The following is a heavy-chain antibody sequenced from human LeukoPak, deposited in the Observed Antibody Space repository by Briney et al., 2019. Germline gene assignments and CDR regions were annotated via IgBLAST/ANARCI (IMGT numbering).Heavy chain of an antibody. CDR3: ARGTTLIYDSSGYYFERPGMDV. D-gene: IGHD3-22*01. CDR1: GFTFSSYA. V-gene: IGHV3-30*04. Sequence: GRSLRLSCAASGFTFSSYAMHWVRQAPGKGLEWVAVISYDGSNKYYADSVKGRFTISRDNSKNTLYLQMNSLRAEDTAVYYCARGTTLIYDSSGYYFERPGMDVWGQGTTVTVSS. J-gene: IGHJ6*02. CDR2: ISYDGSNK.